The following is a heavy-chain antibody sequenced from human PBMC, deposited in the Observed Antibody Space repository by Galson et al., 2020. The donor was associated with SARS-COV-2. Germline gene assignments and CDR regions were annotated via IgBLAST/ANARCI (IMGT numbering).Heavy chain of an antibody. CDR1: GGTFSSYA. CDR3: ARRIAAAGPYNWFDP. D-gene: IGHD6-13*01. V-gene: IGHV1-69*06. CDR2: IIPIFGTA. Sequence: SVKVSCKASGGTFSSYAISWVRQAPGQGLEWMGGIIPIFGTANYAQKFQGRVTITADKSTSTAYMELSSLRSEDTAVYYCARRIAAAGPYNWFDPWGQGTLVTVSS. J-gene: IGHJ5*02.